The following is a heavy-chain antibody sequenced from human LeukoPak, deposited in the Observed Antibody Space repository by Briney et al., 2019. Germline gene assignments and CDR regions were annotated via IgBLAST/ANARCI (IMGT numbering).Heavy chain of an antibody. Sequence: GGSLRLSCAASGFTFSSYEMNWVRQAPGKGLEWVSYISSSGSTVYYADSVKGRFTISRDNAKNSLYLQMNSLRVEDTAVYYCARDFYYDYSGYSNWSDPWGQGTLVTVSS. CDR2: ISSSGSTV. V-gene: IGHV3-48*03. CDR1: GFTFSSYE. J-gene: IGHJ5*02. D-gene: IGHD3-22*01. CDR3: ARDFYYDYSGYSNWSDP.